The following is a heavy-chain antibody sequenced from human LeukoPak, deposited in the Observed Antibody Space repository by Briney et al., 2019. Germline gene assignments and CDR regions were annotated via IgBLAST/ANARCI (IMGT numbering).Heavy chain of an antibody. CDR3: ARDGEGCGGDCYLDYYYYYYMDV. V-gene: IGHV1-2*02. CDR1: GYTFTGYY. D-gene: IGHD2-21*01. CDR2: INPNSGGT. Sequence: GASVKVSCKASGYTFTGYYMHWVRQAPGQGLEWMGWINPNSGGTNYAQKFQDRVTMTRDTSISTAYMELSRLRSDDTAVYYCARDGEGCGGDCYLDYYYYYYMDVWGKGTTVTVSS. J-gene: IGHJ6*03.